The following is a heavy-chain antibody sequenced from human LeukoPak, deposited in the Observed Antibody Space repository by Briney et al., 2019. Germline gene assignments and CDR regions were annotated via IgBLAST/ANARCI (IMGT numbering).Heavy chain of an antibody. V-gene: IGHV3-66*01. Sequence: AGSLTLSCAASGFTVSSNYMSWVRQAPGKGLEWVSFIYSGGSTYYADSVKGRFTISRDNSKNTLYLQMNSLRAEDTAVYYCARWNFDYWGQGTLVTVSS. J-gene: IGHJ4*02. CDR2: IYSGGST. CDR3: ARWNFDY. CDR1: GFTVSSNY.